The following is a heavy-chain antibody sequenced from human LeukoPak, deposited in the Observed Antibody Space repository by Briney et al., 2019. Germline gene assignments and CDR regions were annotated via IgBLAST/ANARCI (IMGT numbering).Heavy chain of an antibody. CDR2: VQYSGST. CDR1: GASVSRYY. J-gene: IGHJ4*02. D-gene: IGHD6-19*01. V-gene: IGHV4-59*02. Sequence: SETLSLTCTVSGASVSRYYSYWVRQSPGKGLEWIGYVQYSGSTYYNPSLKSRVSLSVDASKNQFSLNLKSVTTADTAVYYCAKARGSQWLLDYWGQGTLVTVSS. CDR3: AKARGSQWLLDY.